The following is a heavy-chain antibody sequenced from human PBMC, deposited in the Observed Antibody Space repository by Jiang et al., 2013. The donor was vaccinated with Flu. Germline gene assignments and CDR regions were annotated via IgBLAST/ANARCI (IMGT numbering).Heavy chain of an antibody. CDR3: ARDPAPVVVAAAGYYYYGMDV. CDR2: TYYRSKWYN. J-gene: IGHJ6*02. Sequence: SQTLSLTCAISGDSVSSNSAAWNWIRQSPSRGLEWLGRTYYRSKWYNDYAVSVKSRITINPDTSKNQFSLQLNSVTPEDTAVYYCARDPAPVVVAAAGYYYYGMDVWGQGTTVTVSS. D-gene: IGHD2-15*01. CDR1: GDSVSSNSAA. V-gene: IGHV6-1*01.